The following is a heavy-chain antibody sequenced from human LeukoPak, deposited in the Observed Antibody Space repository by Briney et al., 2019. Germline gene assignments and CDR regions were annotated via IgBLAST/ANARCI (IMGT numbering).Heavy chain of an antibody. CDR3: ARERSNPPTIDY. J-gene: IGHJ4*02. Sequence: KSSETLSLTCTVSGGSVSSGSYYWSWIRQPPGKGLEWIGYIYYSGSTNYNPSLKSRVTISVDTSKNQFSLKLSSVTAADTAVYYRARERSNPPTIDYWGQGTLVTVSS. CDR2: IYYSGST. D-gene: IGHD2-8*01. V-gene: IGHV4-61*01. CDR1: GGSVSSGSYY.